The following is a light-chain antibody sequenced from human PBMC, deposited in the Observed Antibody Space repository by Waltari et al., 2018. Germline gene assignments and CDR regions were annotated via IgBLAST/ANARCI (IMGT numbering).Light chain of an antibody. CDR3: QTWGAGIRV. CDR2: INRDGSH. Sequence: QLVLTQSPSASASLGASVKLTCTLSSGHSTYAIAGHQQQPEKGPRYLMTINRDGSHIKGDGIPDRFSGSRSGAELYLTNSSLQSEDEADYYCQTWGAGIRVFGGGTQLAVL. CDR1: SGHSTYA. V-gene: IGLV4-69*01. J-gene: IGLJ3*02.